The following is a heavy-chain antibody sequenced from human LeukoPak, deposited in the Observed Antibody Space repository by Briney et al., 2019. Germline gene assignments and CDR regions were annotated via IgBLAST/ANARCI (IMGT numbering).Heavy chain of an antibody. CDR3: ATLRGDSRSWYRRSDY. CDR2: INHSGST. Sequence: PSETLSLTYAVYGGSFSGYYWSWIRQPPGKGLEWIGEINHSGSTNYNPSLKSRVTISVDTSKNQFSLKLSSVTAADPAVYYCATLRGDSRSWYRRSDYWGQGTLVTVSS. J-gene: IGHJ4*02. V-gene: IGHV4-34*01. D-gene: IGHD6-13*01. CDR1: GGSFSGYY.